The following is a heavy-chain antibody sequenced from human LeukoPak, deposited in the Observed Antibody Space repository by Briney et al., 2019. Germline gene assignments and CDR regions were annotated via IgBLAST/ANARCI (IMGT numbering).Heavy chain of an antibody. D-gene: IGHD2-15*01. Sequence: GGSLRLSCTASGFTVSGSYMSWVRQAPGEGLEWVSLVYGGGTTYYADSVKGRFTISRDNSKNTLYLQMNSLRAEDTAVYYCARDGVVVVVAATRMDYWGQGTLVTVSS. CDR3: ARDGVVVVVAATRMDY. J-gene: IGHJ4*02. CDR1: GFTVSGSY. V-gene: IGHV3-66*01. CDR2: VYGGGTT.